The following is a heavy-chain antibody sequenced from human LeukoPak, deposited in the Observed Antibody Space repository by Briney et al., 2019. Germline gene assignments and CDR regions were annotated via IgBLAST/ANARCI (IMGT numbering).Heavy chain of an antibody. CDR3: GRDPSSGWYFDY. CDR1: GFTFSDYY. CDR2: IYSGGST. V-gene: IGHV3-53*01. Sequence: GGSLRLSCAASGFTFSDYYMNWIRQAPGKGLEWVSIIYSGGSTYYADSVKGRFTISRDNSKNTLYLQMNSLRAEDTAVYYCGRDPSSGWYFDYWGRGTLVTVSS. J-gene: IGHJ4*02. D-gene: IGHD6-19*01.